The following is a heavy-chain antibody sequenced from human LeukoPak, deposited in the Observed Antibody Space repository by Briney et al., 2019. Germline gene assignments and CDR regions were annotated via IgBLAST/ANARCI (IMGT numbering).Heavy chain of an antibody. V-gene: IGHV3-7*01. D-gene: IGHD1-7*01. CDR1: GFTFSSYW. CDR2: IKQDGTEK. J-gene: IGHJ6*02. Sequence: PGGSLRLSCAASGFTFSSYWMSWVRQAPGKGLEWVANIKQDGTEKYYVDSVKGRFTISRDNAKNSLYLQTNSLRAEDTAMYFCARESLVSGTTRGNYYYYGMDVWGQGSTVTVSS. CDR3: ARESLVSGTTRGNYYYYGMDV.